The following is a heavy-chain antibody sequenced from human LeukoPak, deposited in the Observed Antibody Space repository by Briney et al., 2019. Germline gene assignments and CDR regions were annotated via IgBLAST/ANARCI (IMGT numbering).Heavy chain of an antibody. J-gene: IGHJ4*02. CDR2: INHSGST. Sequence: SETLPLTCAVYGGSFSGYYWSWIRQPPGKGLEWIGEINHSGSTNYNPSLKSRVTISVDTSKNQFSLKLSSVTAADTAVYYCARGQRTYSSSWYYNYWGQGTLVTVSS. D-gene: IGHD6-13*01. CDR3: ARGQRTYSSSWYYNY. CDR1: GGSFSGYY. V-gene: IGHV4-34*01.